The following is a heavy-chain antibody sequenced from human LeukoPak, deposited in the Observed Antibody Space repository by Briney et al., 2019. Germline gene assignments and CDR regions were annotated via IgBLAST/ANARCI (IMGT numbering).Heavy chain of an antibody. J-gene: IGHJ6*02. V-gene: IGHV4-34*01. D-gene: IGHD4/OR15-4a*01. CDR2: INHSGST. CDR3: ARDLVLPLFYYYYGMDV. CDR1: GGSFSGYY. Sequence: PSETLSLTCAVYGGSFSGYYWSWIRQPPGKGLEWIGEINHSGSTNYNPSLKSRVTISVDTSKNQFSLKLSSVTAADTAVYYCARDLVLPLFYYYYGMDVWGQGTTVTVSS.